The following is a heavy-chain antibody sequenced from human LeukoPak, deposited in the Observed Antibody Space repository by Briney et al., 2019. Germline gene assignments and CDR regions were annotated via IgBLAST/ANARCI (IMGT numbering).Heavy chain of an antibody. CDR1: GYTFTGYY. D-gene: IGHD3-22*01. Sequence: ASVKVSCKPSGYTFTGYYIHWVRQAPGQGLEWMGWINPNSGGTSCAQKFQGRVTMTRDTSISTAYMGLSRLRSDDTAVYYCARDPTEISRSYYYDSSSLGAFDIWGQGTMVTVSS. J-gene: IGHJ3*02. CDR2: INPNSGGT. V-gene: IGHV1-2*02. CDR3: ARDPTEISRSYYYDSSSLGAFDI.